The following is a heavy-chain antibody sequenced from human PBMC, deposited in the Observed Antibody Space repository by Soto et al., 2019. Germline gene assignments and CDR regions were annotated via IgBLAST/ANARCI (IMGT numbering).Heavy chain of an antibody. V-gene: IGHV5-10-1*03. Sequence: EVQLVQSGAEVKKPGESLRISCKGSGYTFTSYWITWVRQMPGRGLEWMGKIDPSDSYTSYSPSFQGHVTISADRSISTAYLQWSSLQASDTAMYYCARHPYYDPNYNWFDPWGQGTLVTVSS. CDR2: IDPSDSYT. D-gene: IGHD3-3*01. J-gene: IGHJ5*02. CDR1: GYTFTSYW. CDR3: ARHPYYDPNYNWFDP.